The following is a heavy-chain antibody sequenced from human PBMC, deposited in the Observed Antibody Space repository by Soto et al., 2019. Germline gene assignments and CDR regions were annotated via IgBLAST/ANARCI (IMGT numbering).Heavy chain of an antibody. V-gene: IGHV4-30-2*01. CDR1: GGSISSGFYS. Sequence: SETLSLTCAVSGGSISSGFYSWSWIRQPPGQGREWIGYIYNSGNTHYNPSLMSRVTISVDRSQNHFSLKLTSVTAADTAVYYCARGSDGVWNWFDPWGQGTQVTVSS. CDR2: IYNSGNT. J-gene: IGHJ5*02. D-gene: IGHD2-21*02. CDR3: ARGSDGVWNWFDP.